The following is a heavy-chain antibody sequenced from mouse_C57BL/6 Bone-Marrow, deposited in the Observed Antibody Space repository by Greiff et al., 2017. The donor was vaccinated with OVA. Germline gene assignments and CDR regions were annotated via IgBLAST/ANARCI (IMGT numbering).Heavy chain of an antibody. D-gene: IGHD1-1*01. CDR3: VRESLDITTVVAPYFDV. CDR2: IRSKSSNYAT. V-gene: IGHV10-3*01. Sequence: EVMLVESGGGLVQPKGSLKLSCAASGFTFNTYAMHWVRQAPGKGLEWVARIRSKSSNYATYYADSVKDRFTISRDDSQSMLYLQMNNLKTEDTAMYYCVRESLDITTVVAPYFDVWGTGTTVTVSS. J-gene: IGHJ1*03. CDR1: GFTFNTYA.